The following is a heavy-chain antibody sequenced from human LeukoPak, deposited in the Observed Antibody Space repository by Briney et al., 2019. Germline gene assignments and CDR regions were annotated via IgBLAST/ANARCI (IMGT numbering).Heavy chain of an antibody. CDR2: ISSSSSTI. D-gene: IGHD3-10*01. J-gene: IGHJ6*03. CDR1: GFTFSSYS. V-gene: IGHV3-48*01. CDR3: ARGQPHEPPTILWFGELPSWNYYYYMDV. Sequence: GGSLRLSCAASGFTFSSYSMNWVRQAPGKGLEWVSYISSSSSTIYYADSVKGRFTISRDNAKNSLYLQMNSLRAEDTAVYYCARGQPHEPPTILWFGELPSWNYYYYMDVWGKGTTVTVSS.